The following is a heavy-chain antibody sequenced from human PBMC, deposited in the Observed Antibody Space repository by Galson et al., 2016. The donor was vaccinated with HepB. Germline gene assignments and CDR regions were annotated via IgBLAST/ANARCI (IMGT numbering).Heavy chain of an antibody. Sequence: SLRLSCAASGFIFSNHWMIWVRQAPGKGLEWVANIKHDGRDIYYVDSVKGRFSISRDNAKNSLFLQMNSLRVEDTAMYFCVGRHWYDTPWGYFDYWGQGTHVTVSS. J-gene: IGHJ4*02. CDR1: GFIFSNHW. V-gene: IGHV3-7*03. CDR3: VGRHWYDTPWGYFDY. CDR2: IKHDGRDI. D-gene: IGHD1-1*01.